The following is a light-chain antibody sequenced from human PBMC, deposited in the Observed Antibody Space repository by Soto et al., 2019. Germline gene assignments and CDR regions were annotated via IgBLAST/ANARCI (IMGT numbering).Light chain of an antibody. CDR3: QSYDTGLTGHVL. CDR1: SSNIGAGFD. J-gene: IGLJ2*01. CDR2: AST. V-gene: IGLV1-40*01. Sequence: QSVLAQPPSVSWAPGHRVTISCSGNSSNIGAGFDVHWYQQLPGAAPKLLIYASTNRPSGVPDRFSGSKSHTSASLAITGLQIDDEADYYCQSYDTGLTGHVLFGGGTQLTVL.